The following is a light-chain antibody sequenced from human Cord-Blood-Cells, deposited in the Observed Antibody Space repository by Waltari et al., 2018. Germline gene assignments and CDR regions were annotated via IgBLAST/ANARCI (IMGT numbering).Light chain of an antibody. CDR3: AAWDDSLSGWV. CDR2: RNN. CDR1: SSNIGRNY. V-gene: IGLV1-47*01. Sequence: QSVLTQPPSASGTPGQRVTISCSGSSSNIGRNYVYWYQQLPGTAPKLLIYRNNQRPSGFPDRCSGSRSGTSASLAIRGLRSEDEANYYCAAWDDSLSGWVVGGGTKLTV. J-gene: IGLJ3*02.